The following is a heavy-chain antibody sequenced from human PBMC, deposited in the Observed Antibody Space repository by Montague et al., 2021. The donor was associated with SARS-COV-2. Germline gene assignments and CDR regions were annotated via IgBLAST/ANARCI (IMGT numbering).Heavy chain of an antibody. CDR2: ISHDESNK. D-gene: IGHD2-21*01. Sequence: SLRLSCAASGFTFSYYSFHWVRQAPGKGLEWMALISHDESNKYYTDSVKGRFTISRDNSKNTVYLQMNSLRVEDTAVYYCARDQHKKGYHYYNMDVWGQGTTVTVSS. J-gene: IGHJ6*02. CDR3: ARDQHKKGYHYYNMDV. V-gene: IGHV3-30*04. CDR1: GFTFSYYS.